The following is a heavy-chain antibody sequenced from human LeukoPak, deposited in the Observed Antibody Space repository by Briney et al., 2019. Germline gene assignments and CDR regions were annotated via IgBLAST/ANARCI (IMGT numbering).Heavy chain of an antibody. Sequence: PGGSLRLSCAVSGFTFSNYWMSWVRQAPGRGLEWVANIKRDGSMTQYADSVRGRFTISRDNAKSSVYLQMSSLKAEDSAIYYCARDESGGYYVYWGQGNLVTVSS. V-gene: IGHV3-7*01. J-gene: IGHJ4*02. CDR1: GFTFSNYW. CDR3: ARDESGGYYVY. D-gene: IGHD4-23*01. CDR2: IKRDGSMT.